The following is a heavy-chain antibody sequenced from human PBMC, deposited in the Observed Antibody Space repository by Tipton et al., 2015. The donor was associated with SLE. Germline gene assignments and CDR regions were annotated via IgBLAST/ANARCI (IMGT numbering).Heavy chain of an antibody. V-gene: IGHV1-18*01. CDR1: GYTFTGYG. D-gene: IGHD6-13*01. J-gene: IGHJ4*02. CDR2: ISAYNGNT. CDR3: ARDRDLTLGQQLVNLDY. Sequence: QVQLVQSGPEVKKPGASVKGSCKASGYTFTGYGISWVRQAPGQGLEWMGWISAYNGNTDYAQKLQGRVTMTTDTSTSTAYMELRSLRSDDTAVYYCARDRDLTLGQQLVNLDYWGQGPLVTVSS.